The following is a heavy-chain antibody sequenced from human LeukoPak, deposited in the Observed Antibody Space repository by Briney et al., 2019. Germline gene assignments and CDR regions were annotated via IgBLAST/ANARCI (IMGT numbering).Heavy chain of an antibody. J-gene: IGHJ6*03. D-gene: IGHD3-3*01. Sequence: PSETLSLTCTVSGGSISSYYWSWIRQPAGKGLEWIGRIYTSGSTNYNPSLKSRVTMSVDTSKNQFSLKLNSVTAADTAVYYCARSQYYDFWSGYFGEYYYYMDVWGKGTTVTVSS. CDR3: ARSQYYDFWSGYFGEYYYYMDV. CDR2: IYTSGST. V-gene: IGHV4-4*07. CDR1: GGSISSYY.